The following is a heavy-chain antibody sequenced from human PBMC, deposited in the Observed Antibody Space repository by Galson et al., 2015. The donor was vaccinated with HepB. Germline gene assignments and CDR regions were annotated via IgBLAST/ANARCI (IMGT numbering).Heavy chain of an antibody. CDR3: ARARYSRGVYYFDY. D-gene: IGHD6-13*01. Sequence: SLRLSCAASGFTFSSYSMNWVRQAPGKGLEWVSSISSSSSYIYYADSVKGRFTISRDNAKNSLYLQMNSLRAGDTAVYYCARARYSRGVYYFDYWGQGTLVTVSS. J-gene: IGHJ4*02. V-gene: IGHV3-21*01. CDR2: ISSSSSYI. CDR1: GFTFSSYS.